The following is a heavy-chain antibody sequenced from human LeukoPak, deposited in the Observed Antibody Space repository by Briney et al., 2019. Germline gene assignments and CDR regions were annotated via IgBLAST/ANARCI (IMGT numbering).Heavy chain of an antibody. D-gene: IGHD4-11*01. CDR1: GFTFSSYS. CDR2: ISSSSSYI. J-gene: IGHJ5*02. CDR3: ARDSSNYERWFDP. V-gene: IGHV3-21*01. Sequence: GGSLRLSCAASGFTFSSYSMNWVRQAPGKGLEWVSSISSSSSYIYYADSVKGRFTISRDNAKNSLYLQMNSLRAEDTAVYYCARDSSNYERWFDPWGQRTLVTVSS.